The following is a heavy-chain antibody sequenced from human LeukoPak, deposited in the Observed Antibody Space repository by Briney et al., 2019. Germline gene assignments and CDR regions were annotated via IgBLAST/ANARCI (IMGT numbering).Heavy chain of an antibody. J-gene: IGHJ4*02. Sequence: GGSLRLSCAASGFTFSNAWMSWVRQAPGKGLEWVGRVKSKTDGTTDYAAPVKGRFTISRDDSKNTLYLQMSSLKTEDTAVYYCTTDIEQWLVLLFDYWGQGTLVTVSS. CDR1: GFTFSNAW. CDR3: TTDIEQWLVLLFDY. CDR2: VKSKTDGTT. V-gene: IGHV3-15*01. D-gene: IGHD6-19*01.